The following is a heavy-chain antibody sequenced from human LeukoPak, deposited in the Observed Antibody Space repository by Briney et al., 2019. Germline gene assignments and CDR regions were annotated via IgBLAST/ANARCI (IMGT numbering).Heavy chain of an antibody. Sequence: PSQTLSLTCTVSGGSISSSDYFWTWIRQPPGKGLEWIGYIIYSGNTYYNPSLKSRVTMSLDKSKNQFSLKLRSVTAADTAIYYCARDGDFYYAMDGWGQGTTVTVSS. V-gene: IGHV4-30-4*01. CDR1: GGSISSSDYF. CDR3: ARDGDFYYAMDG. CDR2: IIYSGNT. D-gene: IGHD3-16*01. J-gene: IGHJ6*02.